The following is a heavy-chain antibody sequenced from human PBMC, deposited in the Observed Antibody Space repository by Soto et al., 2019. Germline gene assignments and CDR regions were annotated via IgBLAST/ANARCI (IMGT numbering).Heavy chain of an antibody. Sequence: SGPTLVNPTQTLTLTCTFSGFSLSTSGMCVSWIRQPPGKALEWLALIDWDDDKYYSTSLKTRLTISKDTSKNQVVLTMTNMDPVDTATYYCARIPPTMVRGAYYGMDVWGQGTTVTVSS. CDR1: GFSLSTSGMC. CDR2: IDWDDDK. D-gene: IGHD3-10*01. V-gene: IGHV2-70*01. CDR3: ARIPPTMVRGAYYGMDV. J-gene: IGHJ6*02.